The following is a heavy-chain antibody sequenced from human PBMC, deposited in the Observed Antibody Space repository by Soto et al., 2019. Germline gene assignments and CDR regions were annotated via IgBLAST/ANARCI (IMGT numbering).Heavy chain of an antibody. Sequence: ESGGGLVQPGGSLRLACAASGSTFSNYAMSWVRQAPGKGLEWVSAISDNGSKTYYADSVKGRFTISRDNSKNTLYLQMNSLRAEDTAVYYCARDRKLYGYWGQGTLVTVSS. CDR1: GSTFSNYA. D-gene: IGHD2-8*01. CDR2: ISDNGSKT. CDR3: ARDRKLYGY. J-gene: IGHJ4*02. V-gene: IGHV3-23*01.